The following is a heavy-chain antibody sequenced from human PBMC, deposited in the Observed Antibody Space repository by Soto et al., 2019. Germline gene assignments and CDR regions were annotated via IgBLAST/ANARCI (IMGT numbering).Heavy chain of an antibody. J-gene: IGHJ6*02. CDR2: IYYSGST. D-gene: IGHD1-7*01. CDR1: GGSISSYY. CDR3: AREGLTGTIGLYYYYGMDV. V-gene: IGHV4-59*01. Sequence: QVQLQESGPGLVKPSETLSLTCTVSGGSISSYYWSWIRQPPGKGLEWIGYIYYSGSTNYNPSPKSRVTISVDTSKNQCSLKLSSVTAADTAVYYCAREGLTGTIGLYYYYGMDVWGQGTTVTVSS.